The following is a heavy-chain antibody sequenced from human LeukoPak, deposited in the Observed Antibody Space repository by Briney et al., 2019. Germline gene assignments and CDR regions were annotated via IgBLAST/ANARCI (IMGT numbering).Heavy chain of an antibody. J-gene: IGHJ6*02. CDR3: ARVLYYYGSGTYYRRSYGMDV. V-gene: IGHV4-59*01. Sequence: SETLSLTCTVSGGSINYYYWSWIRQPPGKGLEWIGYIYYSGSSNYNPSLKSRVTISIDTSKNQFSLELSSVTATDTAVYYCARVLYYYGSGTYYRRSYGMDVWGQGTTVTVSS. D-gene: IGHD3-10*01. CDR1: GGSINYYY. CDR2: IYYSGSS.